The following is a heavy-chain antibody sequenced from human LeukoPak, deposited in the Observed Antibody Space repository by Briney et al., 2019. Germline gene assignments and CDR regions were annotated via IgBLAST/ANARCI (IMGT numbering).Heavy chain of an antibody. Sequence: GGSLRLSCSASGFTFSSYTMHWVRQAPGKGLEYVSAISSNGGSTYYADSVKGRFTISRDSAKKSLYLQMNSLRPEDTAVYYCARDRAVAGFVDYWGQGTLVTVSS. CDR3: ARDRAVAGFVDY. D-gene: IGHD6-19*01. V-gene: IGHV3-64*04. CDR1: GFTFSSYT. CDR2: ISSNGGST. J-gene: IGHJ4*02.